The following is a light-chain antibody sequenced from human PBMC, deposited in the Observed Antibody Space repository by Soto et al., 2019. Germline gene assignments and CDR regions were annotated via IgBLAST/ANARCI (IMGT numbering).Light chain of an antibody. V-gene: IGKV3-20*01. CDR1: RSVSSDY. CDR3: QQYESFPLT. CDR2: GAS. Sequence: EIVLTQSAGTLSLTPGERPTLSCRASRSVSSDYLAWYQQKPGQAPRLLIHGASNRATGIPDRFSGRGSGTDFTLTISRLEPEDFAVYYCQQYESFPLTFGGRTNVDI. J-gene: IGKJ4*02.